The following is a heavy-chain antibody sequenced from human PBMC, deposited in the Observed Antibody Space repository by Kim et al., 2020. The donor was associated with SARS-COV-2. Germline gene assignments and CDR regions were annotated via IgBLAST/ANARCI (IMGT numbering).Heavy chain of an antibody. CDR3: ARGPDYSNYVSFDY. Sequence: NPPLKGRVPMSVDTSKNQFSRKLSSVTAADTAVYYCARGPDYSNYVSFDYWGQGTLVTVSS. D-gene: IGHD4-4*01. V-gene: IGHV4-4*07. J-gene: IGHJ4*02.